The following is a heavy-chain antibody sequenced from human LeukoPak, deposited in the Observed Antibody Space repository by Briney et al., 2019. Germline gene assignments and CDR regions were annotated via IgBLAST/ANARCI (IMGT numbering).Heavy chain of an antibody. CDR2: IYTSGST. CDR1: GGSISSYY. CDR3: ARDTTMVRGAPGFDY. Sequence: SETLSLTCTVSGGSISSYYWSWIRQPAGKGLEWIGRIYTSGSTNYNPSLKSRVTMSVDTSKDQFSLKLSSVTAADTAVYYCARDTTMVRGAPGFDYWGQGTLVTVSS. V-gene: IGHV4-4*07. D-gene: IGHD3-10*01. J-gene: IGHJ4*02.